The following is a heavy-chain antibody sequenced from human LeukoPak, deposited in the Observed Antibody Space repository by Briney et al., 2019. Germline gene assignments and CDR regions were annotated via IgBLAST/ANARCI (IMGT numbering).Heavy chain of an antibody. D-gene: IGHD6-13*01. Sequence: PGGSLRLSCAASGFTVSRNYMSWVRQAPGKGLEWVSVIYSGGSTYADSVKGRFTISRDNSKNTLYLQMNSLRAEDTAVYYCAREYSSSWFIFDYWGQGTLVTVS. CDR1: GFTVSRNY. CDR2: IYSGGST. CDR3: AREYSSSWFIFDY. V-gene: IGHV3-66*01. J-gene: IGHJ4*02.